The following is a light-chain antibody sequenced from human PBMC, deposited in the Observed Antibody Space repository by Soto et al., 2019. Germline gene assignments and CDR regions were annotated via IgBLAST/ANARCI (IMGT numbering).Light chain of an antibody. CDR3: QQGYNTFWT. V-gene: IGKV1-39*01. CDR1: QPIGTS. J-gene: IGKJ1*01. CDR2: AAT. Sequence: DIQMTQSPSSLSAFVGDSVTVTCRASQPIGTSLHWYQQRAGTAPKVRISAATKLQSGVPSRFSGRGSGTDFTLTISNLQPEDSATYFCQQGYNTFWTFGRGTKVELK.